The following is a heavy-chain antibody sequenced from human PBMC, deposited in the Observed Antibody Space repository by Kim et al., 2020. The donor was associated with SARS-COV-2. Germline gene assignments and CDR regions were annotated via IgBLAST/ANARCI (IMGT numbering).Heavy chain of an antibody. CDR1: GFTFSSYA. CDR2: ISGSGGST. D-gene: IGHD4-17*01. J-gene: IGHJ3*02. V-gene: IGHV3-23*01. Sequence: GGSLRLSCAASGFTFSSYAMSWVRQAPGKGLEWVSAISGSGGSTYYADSVKGRFTISRDNSKNTLYLQMNSLRAEDTAVYYCAKVPLYGDYLPHDAFDIWGQGTMVTVSS. CDR3: AKVPLYGDYLPHDAFDI.